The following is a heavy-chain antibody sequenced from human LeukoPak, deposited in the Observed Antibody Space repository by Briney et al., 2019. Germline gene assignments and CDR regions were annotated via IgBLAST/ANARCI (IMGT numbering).Heavy chain of an antibody. J-gene: IGHJ3*02. Sequence: GGSLRLSCAASGFTFSSYAMSWVRQAPGKGLEWVSAISGSGGSTYYADSVKGRFTISRDNSKNTLYLQMNSLRAEDTAVYYCARVDCSGGSCLGDAFDIWGRGTMVTVSS. V-gene: IGHV3-23*01. CDR2: ISGSGGST. D-gene: IGHD2-15*01. CDR1: GFTFSSYA. CDR3: ARVDCSGGSCLGDAFDI.